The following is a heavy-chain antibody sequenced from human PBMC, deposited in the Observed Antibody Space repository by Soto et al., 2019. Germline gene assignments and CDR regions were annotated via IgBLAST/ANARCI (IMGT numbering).Heavy chain of an antibody. CDR2: IYYRGNA. CDR1: DDSINSDKYY. V-gene: IGHV4-39*01. D-gene: IGHD5-12*01. J-gene: IGHJ4*02. CDR3: ARLEGLATISYYFDF. Sequence: QLRLQESGPGLLKPSETLSLTCSVSDDSINSDKYYWGWIRQPPGKGLEWIGSIYYRGNAYYNPYVQTRLTTRIDRSKSQFSLKLNSVTAADSAVYFGARLEGLATISYYFDFWGPGALGTVSS.